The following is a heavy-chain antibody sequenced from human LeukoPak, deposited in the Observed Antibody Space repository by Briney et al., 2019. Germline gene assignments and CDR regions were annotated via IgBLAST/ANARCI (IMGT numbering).Heavy chain of an antibody. Sequence: PSETLSLTCTVSGGSISSYYWSWIRQPPGKGLEWIGEINHSGSTNYNPSLKSRVTISVDTSKNQFSLKLSSVTAADTAVYYCARLLLWFGGYNWFDPWGQGTLVTVSS. CDR2: INHSGST. D-gene: IGHD3-10*01. J-gene: IGHJ5*02. V-gene: IGHV4-34*01. CDR3: ARLLLWFGGYNWFDP. CDR1: GGSISSYY.